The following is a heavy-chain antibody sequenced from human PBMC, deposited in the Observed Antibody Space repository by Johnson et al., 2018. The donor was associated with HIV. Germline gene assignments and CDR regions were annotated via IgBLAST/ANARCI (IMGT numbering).Heavy chain of an antibody. V-gene: IGHV3-11*04. Sequence: QVQLVESGGVLVHPGGSLRLSCITSGFTFSDYYMSWVRHSPGRGLECVSYIGTSDSTTYYSDSVKGRFTISRDNAKNSLYLQMNSLRAEDTAIFYCAREHGQYDAFDIWGQGTMVTVSS. J-gene: IGHJ3*02. CDR1: GFTFSDYY. CDR3: AREHGQYDAFDI. CDR2: IGTSDSTT. D-gene: IGHD2-2*01.